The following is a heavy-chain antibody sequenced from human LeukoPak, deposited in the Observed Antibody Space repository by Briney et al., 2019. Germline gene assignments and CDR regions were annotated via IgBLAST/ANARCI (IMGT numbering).Heavy chain of an antibody. D-gene: IGHD2-2*01. CDR3: ARGGPAATPHDAFDI. V-gene: IGHV1-69*05. Sequence: SVKVSCKASGGTFSSYAISWVRQAPGQGLEWMGGIIPIFGTANYAQKFQGRVTITTDESTSTAYMELSSLRSEDTAVYYCARGGPAATPHDAFDIWGQGTMVTVSS. CDR2: IIPIFGTA. CDR1: GGTFSSYA. J-gene: IGHJ3*02.